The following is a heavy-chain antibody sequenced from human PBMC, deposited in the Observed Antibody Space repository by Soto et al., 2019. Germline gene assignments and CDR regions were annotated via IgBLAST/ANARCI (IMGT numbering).Heavy chain of an antibody. J-gene: IGHJ6*02. CDR2: IYYSGST. Sequence: SETLSLTCTVSGGSISSSSYYWGWIRQPPGKGLEWIGSIYYSGSTYYNPSLKSLVTISVDTSKNQFSLKLSSVTAADTAVYYCARPQGENSGLDYYGMDVWGQGTTVTVSS. V-gene: IGHV4-39*01. CDR1: GGSISSSSYY. CDR3: ARPQGENSGLDYYGMDV. D-gene: IGHD6-19*01.